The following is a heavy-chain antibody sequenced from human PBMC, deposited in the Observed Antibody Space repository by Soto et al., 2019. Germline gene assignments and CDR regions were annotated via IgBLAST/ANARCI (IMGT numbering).Heavy chain of an antibody. D-gene: IGHD1-26*01. CDR1: GFTFSSYA. J-gene: IGHJ6*02. CDR3: AGRLVEAYSSDYYGMDV. CDR2: ISGSGGST. V-gene: IGHV3-23*01. Sequence: GGSLRLSCAASGFTFSSYAMSWVRQAPGKGLEWVSAISGSGGSTYYADSVKGRFTISRDNSKNTLYLQMNSLRAEDTAVYYCAGRLVEAYSSDYYGMDVWGQGTTVTVSS.